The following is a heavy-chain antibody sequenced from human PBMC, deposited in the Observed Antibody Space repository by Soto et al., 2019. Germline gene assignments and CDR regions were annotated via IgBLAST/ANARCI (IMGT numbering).Heavy chain of an antibody. V-gene: IGHV3-43*01. Sequence: EVQLVESGGVVVQPGGSLRLSCAASGFTFDDYTMHWVRQAPGKGLEWVSLISWDGSGTYYADSVKGRFTISRDNSKNSLYLQMNSLRTEHTALYYCAKDFYYGSGSYTGSGAFDIWGQGTMVTVSS. J-gene: IGHJ3*02. CDR3: AKDFYYGSGSYTGSGAFDI. CDR1: GFTFDDYT. D-gene: IGHD3-10*01. CDR2: ISWDGSGT.